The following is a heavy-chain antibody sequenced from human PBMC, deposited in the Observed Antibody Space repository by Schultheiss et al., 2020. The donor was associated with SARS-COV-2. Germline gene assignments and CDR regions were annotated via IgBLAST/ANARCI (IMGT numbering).Heavy chain of an antibody. D-gene: IGHD2-8*02. CDR3: TTEYCTGGVCYTPYYYYGMDV. Sequence: GGSLRLSCAASGFTFSNAWMNWVRQAPGKGLEWVGRIKSKTDGGTTDYAAPVKGRFTISRDDSKNTLYLQMNSLKTEDTAVYYCTTEYCTGGVCYTPYYYYGMDVWGQGTTVTVSS. J-gene: IGHJ6*02. CDR1: GFTFSNAW. V-gene: IGHV3-15*07. CDR2: IKSKTDGGTT.